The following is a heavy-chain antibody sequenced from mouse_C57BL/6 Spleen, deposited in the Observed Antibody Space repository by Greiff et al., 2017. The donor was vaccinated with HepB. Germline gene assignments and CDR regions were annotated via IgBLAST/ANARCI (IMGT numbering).Heavy chain of an antibody. CDR2: ISDGGSYT. J-gene: IGHJ3*01. V-gene: IGHV5-4*01. CDR3: AGEYGYDEGGWFAY. Sequence: EVQLVESGGGLVKPGGSLKLSCAASGFTFSSYAMSWVRQTPEKRLEWVATISDGGSYTYYPDNVKGRFTISRDNATNNLYLQMSHLKSEDTAMYYCAGEYGYDEGGWFAYWGQGTLVTVSA. CDR1: GFTFSSYA. D-gene: IGHD2-2*01.